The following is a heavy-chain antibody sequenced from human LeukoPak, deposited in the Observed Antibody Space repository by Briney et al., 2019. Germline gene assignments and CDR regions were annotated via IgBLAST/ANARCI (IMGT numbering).Heavy chain of an antibody. V-gene: IGHV4-39*07. CDR1: GGSISSSSYY. D-gene: IGHD3-10*01. Sequence: PSETLSLTCTVSGGSISSSSYYWGWIRQPPGKGLEWIGSIYYSGSTNYNPSLKSRVTISVDTSKNQFSLKLSSVTAADTAVYYCARGQRYYGSGRLYVAFYFDYWGQGTLVTVSS. J-gene: IGHJ4*02. CDR3: ARGQRYYGSGRLYVAFYFDY. CDR2: IYYSGST.